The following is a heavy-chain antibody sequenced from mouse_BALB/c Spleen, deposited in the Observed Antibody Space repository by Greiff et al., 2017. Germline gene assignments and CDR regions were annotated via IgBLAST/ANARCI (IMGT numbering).Heavy chain of an antibody. V-gene: IGHV14-3*02. Sequence: VQLQQSGAELVKPGASVKLSCTASGFNFTDTSMHWVKQRPEQGLEWIGRIYPANGNTKYDPKFQGKATITADTSSNTAYLQLSSLTSEDTAVYCCAPIYYLPGWYMDDWGEGTTVTVSS. D-gene: IGHD2-1*01. CDR1: GFNFTDTS. CDR3: APIYYLPGWYMDD. CDR2: IYPANGNT. J-gene: IGHJ1*01.